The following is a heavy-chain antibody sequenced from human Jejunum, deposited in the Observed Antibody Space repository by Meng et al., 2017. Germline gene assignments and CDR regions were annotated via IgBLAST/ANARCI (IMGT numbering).Heavy chain of an antibody. CDR2: ISTYNGNT. J-gene: IGHJ4*02. D-gene: IGHD3-9*01. CDR1: DYAFTHYW. CDR3: ARPAVLNGYYVFYCDH. Sequence: VHSGADRKKPVASVTISCNASDYAFTHYWSRWVRHAPGLGLEWMGWISTYNGNTNYVQNLQGRVTMTTVTSTSTAYMELTSLISADTAVYYCARPAVLNGYYVFYCDHWGQGTLVTVSS. V-gene: IGHV1-18*01.